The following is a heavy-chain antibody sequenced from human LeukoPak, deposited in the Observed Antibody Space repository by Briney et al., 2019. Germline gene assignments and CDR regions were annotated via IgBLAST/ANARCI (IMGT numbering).Heavy chain of an antibody. CDR3: AKGDYSNPGNWFDP. V-gene: IGHV3-33*06. D-gene: IGHD4-11*01. J-gene: IGHJ5*02. CDR1: GFTFSSYG. Sequence: GGSLRLSCAASGFTFSSYGMHWVRQAPGKGLEWVAVIWYDGSNKYYADSVKGRFTISRDNSKNTLYLQMNSLRAEDTAVYYCAKGDYSNPGNWFDPWGQGILVTVSS. CDR2: IWYDGSNK.